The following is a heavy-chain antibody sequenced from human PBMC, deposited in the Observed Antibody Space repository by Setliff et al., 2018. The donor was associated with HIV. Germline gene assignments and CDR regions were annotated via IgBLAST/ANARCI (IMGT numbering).Heavy chain of an antibody. D-gene: IGHD4-17*01. CDR3: ARDLGVATHGDSGQVLYYHYMDV. CDR1: GFTFGDYG. CDR2: IRSRDYGATT. V-gene: IGHV3-49*04. Sequence: GGSLRLSCTTSGFTFGDYGMNWVRQAPGKGLEWLSFIRSRDYGATTEYAASVKGRFTISRDDSKSIAYLHLNSLKSEDTALYFCARDLGVATHGDSGQVLYYHYMDVWGKGTMVTVSS. J-gene: IGHJ6*03.